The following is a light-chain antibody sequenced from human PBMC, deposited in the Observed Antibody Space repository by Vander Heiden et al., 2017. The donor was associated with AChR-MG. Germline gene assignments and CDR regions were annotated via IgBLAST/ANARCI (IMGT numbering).Light chain of an antibody. CDR3: QQYNNWPPWT. V-gene: IGKV3-15*01. CDR1: QSVSSN. Sequence: ERVMPQSPATLSLSPGERATLSCRASQSVSSNLAWYQQKHGQAPRLLIYGASTRATGIPARFSGSGSGTEFTLTISSLQSEDFAVYYCQQYNNWPPWTFGQGTKVEIK. CDR2: GAS. J-gene: IGKJ1*01.